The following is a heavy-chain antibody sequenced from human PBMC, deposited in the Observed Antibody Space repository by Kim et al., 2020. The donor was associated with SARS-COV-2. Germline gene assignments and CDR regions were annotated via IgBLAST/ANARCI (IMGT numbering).Heavy chain of an antibody. Sequence: ASVKVSCKASGYTFTGYYMHWVRQAPGQGLEWMGWINPNSGGTNYAQKFQGWVTMTRDTSISTAYMELSRLRSDDTAVYYCARGRGLSSGATTPSGYYYGMDVWGQGTTVTVSS. D-gene: IGHD1-26*01. J-gene: IGHJ6*02. V-gene: IGHV1-2*04. CDR1: GYTFTGYY. CDR3: ARGRGLSSGATTPSGYYYGMDV. CDR2: INPNSGGT.